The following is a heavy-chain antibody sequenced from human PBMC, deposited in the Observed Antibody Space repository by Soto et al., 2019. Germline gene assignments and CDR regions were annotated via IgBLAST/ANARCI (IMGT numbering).Heavy chain of an antibody. CDR1: GLSFSLYS. CDR3: AKDDRTASRIDY. CDR2: ISGSGRNI. J-gene: IGHJ4*02. D-gene: IGHD2-21*02. Sequence: EVQLLESGGGLVQPGGSLRLSCATSGLSFSLYSIGWVPQAPGKGLEWVSAISGSGRNIHYADSVKGRFTISRDNSKNTLSLQMNSLRAEDTALYYCAKDDRTASRIDYWGQGTLVTVSS. V-gene: IGHV3-23*01.